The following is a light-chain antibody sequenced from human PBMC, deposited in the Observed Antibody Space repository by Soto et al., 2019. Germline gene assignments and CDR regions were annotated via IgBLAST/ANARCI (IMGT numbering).Light chain of an antibody. Sequence: QSVLTQPPSVSGAPGQRVTISCTGSSSNIGAHYDVHWYQQLPGTAPKLLIYVNSNRPSGVPDRFSGSKSGTSASLAITGLQAEDEADYYCQSYDSSLGGSVFGGGTKLTVL. CDR2: VNS. V-gene: IGLV1-40*01. J-gene: IGLJ2*01. CDR3: QSYDSSLGGSV. CDR1: SSNIGAHYD.